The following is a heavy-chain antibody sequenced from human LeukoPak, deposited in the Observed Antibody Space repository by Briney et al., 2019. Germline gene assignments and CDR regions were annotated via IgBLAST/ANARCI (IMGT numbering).Heavy chain of an antibody. CDR2: MKGDGSHI. CDR1: GFTFGNFW. Sequence: PGGSLRLSCAASGFTFGNFWMSWVRQAPGRGLQWVASMKGDGSHIYYVDSVKGRFNISRDNARNSLYLQMNSLRAEDTAVYYCARLFGGVTTFDYWGQGALVTVSS. V-gene: IGHV3-7*01. J-gene: IGHJ4*02. D-gene: IGHD2-8*02. CDR3: ARLFGGVTTFDY.